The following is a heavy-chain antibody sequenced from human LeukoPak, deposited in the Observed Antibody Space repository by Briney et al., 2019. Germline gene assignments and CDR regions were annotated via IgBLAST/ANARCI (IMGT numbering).Heavy chain of an antibody. D-gene: IGHD6-19*01. CDR1: GGSISSSSYY. CDR3: ARDKEQQWLVPLGGFDH. Sequence: SETLSLTCTVSGGSISSSSYYWGWIRQPPGKGLEWIGSIYYSGSTYYNPSLKSRVTISVDTSKNQFSLKLSSVTAADTAVYYCARDKEQQWLVPLGGFDHWGQGTLVTVSS. J-gene: IGHJ4*02. CDR2: IYYSGST. V-gene: IGHV4-39*07.